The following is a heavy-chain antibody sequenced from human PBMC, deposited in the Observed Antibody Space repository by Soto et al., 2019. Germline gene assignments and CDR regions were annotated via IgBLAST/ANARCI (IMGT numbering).Heavy chain of an antibody. CDR3: ATKGAAREYNWFDP. J-gene: IGHJ5*02. CDR1: GGSVSSGSYY. V-gene: IGHV4-61*01. Sequence: SETLSLTCTVSGGSVSSGSYYWSWIRQPPGKGLEWIGYIYYSGSTNYNPSLKSRVTISVDTSKNQFSLKLSSVTAADTAVYYCATKGAAREYNWFDPWGQGTLVTVSS. CDR2: IYYSGST. D-gene: IGHD6-6*01.